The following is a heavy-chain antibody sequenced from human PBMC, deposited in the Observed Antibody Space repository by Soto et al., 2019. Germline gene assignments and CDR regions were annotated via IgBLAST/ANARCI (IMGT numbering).Heavy chain of an antibody. D-gene: IGHD6-6*01. CDR3: ARVVYSSSPQPNWFDP. Sequence: QVQLQESGPGLVKPSQTLSLTCTVSGGSISSVGYYWSWIRQHPGKGLEWIGYIYYSGSTHYNPSLKSRVTISVDTSKNQFSLKLSSVTAADTAVYYCARVVYSSSPQPNWFDPWGQGTLVTVSS. J-gene: IGHJ5*02. CDR1: GGSISSVGYY. CDR2: IYYSGST. V-gene: IGHV4-31*03.